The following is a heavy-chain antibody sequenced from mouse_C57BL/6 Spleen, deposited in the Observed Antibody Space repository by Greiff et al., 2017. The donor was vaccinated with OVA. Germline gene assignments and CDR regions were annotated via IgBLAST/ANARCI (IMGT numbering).Heavy chain of an antibody. Sequence: VQRVESGPGLVAPSQSLSITCTVSGFSFTSYAISWVRQPPGKGLEWLGVIWTGGGTNYNSALNSRLSISKDNSKSQVFLKMNSLQTADTARYYCARNGLYAMDYWGQGTSVTVSS. J-gene: IGHJ4*01. D-gene: IGHD3-1*01. CDR1: GFSFTSYA. V-gene: IGHV2-9-1*01. CDR3: ARNGLYAMDY. CDR2: IWTGGGT.